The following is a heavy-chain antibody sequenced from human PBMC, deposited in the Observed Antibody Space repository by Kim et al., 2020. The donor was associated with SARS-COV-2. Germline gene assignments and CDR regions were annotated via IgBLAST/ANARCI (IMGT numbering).Heavy chain of an antibody. V-gene: IGHV3-33*01. Sequence: GGSLRLSCAASGFTFSSYGMHWVRQAPGKGLEWVAVIWYNGSNKYYADSVKGRFTISRDNSKNTLYLQMNSLRAEDTAVYYCARDHGTYYYDSSGSDYWGKGTLVTVSS. CDR2: IWYNGSNK. D-gene: IGHD3-22*01. J-gene: IGHJ4*02. CDR3: ARDHGTYYYDSSGSDY. CDR1: GFTFSSYG.